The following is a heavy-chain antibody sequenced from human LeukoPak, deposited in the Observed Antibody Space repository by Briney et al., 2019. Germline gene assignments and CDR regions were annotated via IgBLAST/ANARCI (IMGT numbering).Heavy chain of an antibody. CDR1: GFTFSSYG. V-gene: IGHV3-30*02. CDR2: IRYDGSNK. CDR3: ARSRLGYMDV. D-gene: IGHD3-16*01. J-gene: IGHJ6*03. Sequence: GGSLRLSCAASGFTFSSYGMHWVRQAPGKGLEWVAFIRYDGSNKYYADSVKGRFTISRDNAKNSLYLQMNSLRGEDTAVYYCARSRLGYMDVWGKGTTVTVSS.